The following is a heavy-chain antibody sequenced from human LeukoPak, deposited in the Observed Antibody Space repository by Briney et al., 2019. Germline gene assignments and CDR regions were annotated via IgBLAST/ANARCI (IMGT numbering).Heavy chain of an antibody. CDR3: AITGGIAAANFLDV. D-gene: IGHD6-13*01. Sequence: ASVKFSCKASGYTFTSYGISWVRQAPGQGLEWMGWISAYNGNTNYAQKLQGRVTITTDTSTSTAYMELRSLRSDDTAVYYCAITGGIAAANFLDVWGKGTTVTVSS. CDR2: ISAYNGNT. CDR1: GYTFTSYG. V-gene: IGHV1-18*04. J-gene: IGHJ6*04.